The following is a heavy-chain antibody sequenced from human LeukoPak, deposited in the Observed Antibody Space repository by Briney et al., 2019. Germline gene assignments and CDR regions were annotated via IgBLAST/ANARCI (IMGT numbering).Heavy chain of an antibody. J-gene: IGHJ5*02. D-gene: IGHD3-16*02. CDR2: INHIRST. CDR1: DGSFSGYS. Sequence: SETLSLTCAVYDGSFSGYSWSWIRQPPGKGLEWIGEINHIRSTNCNPSLKSRVTISVDTSKNQFSLKLSSVTAADTAVHYCARHYREDYVWGSYRSRALGWFDPWGQGTLVTVSS. CDR3: ARHYREDYVWGSYRSRALGWFDP. V-gene: IGHV4-34*01.